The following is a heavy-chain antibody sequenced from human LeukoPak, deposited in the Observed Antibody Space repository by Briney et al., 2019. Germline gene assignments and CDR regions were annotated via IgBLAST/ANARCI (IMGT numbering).Heavy chain of an antibody. CDR2: IKQDGSEK. CDR3: AREYDYVWGSYLDY. J-gene: IGHJ4*02. CDR1: GFTFSSYW. Sequence: GGSLRLSCAASGFTFSSYWMSWVRQAPGKGLEWVANIKQDGSEKYYVDSVKGRFTISRDNAKNSLYLQMNSLRAEDTAVYYCAREYDYVWGSYLDYWGQGTLVTVSS. V-gene: IGHV3-7*01. D-gene: IGHD3-16*02.